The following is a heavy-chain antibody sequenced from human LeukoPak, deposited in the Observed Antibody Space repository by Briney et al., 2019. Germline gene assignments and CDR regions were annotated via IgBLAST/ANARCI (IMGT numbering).Heavy chain of an antibody. CDR3: ARDYASDY. Sequence: PGGSLRLSCAASGFTFSRYEMNWVRQAPGKGLEWVSYISRSGDTIYFANSVKGRFTISRDNAKNSLYPQMSSLRAEDTAVYYCARDYASDYWGQGTLVTVSS. V-gene: IGHV3-48*03. J-gene: IGHJ4*02. CDR2: ISRSGDTI. CDR1: GFTFSRYE. D-gene: IGHD3-10*01.